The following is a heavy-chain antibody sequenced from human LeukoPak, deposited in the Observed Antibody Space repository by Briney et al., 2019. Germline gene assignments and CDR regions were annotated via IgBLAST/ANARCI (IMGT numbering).Heavy chain of an antibody. J-gene: IGHJ5*02. V-gene: IGHV4-38-2*02. Sequence: SETLSLTCTVSGYSISNGYYWGWIRPPPGKGLEWIGTIYYSGSTYYNPSLKSRVTISADTSKNRFSLKLSSVTAADTAVYYCAREVDAAAAYNWFDPWGQGTLVTVSS. CDR3: AREVDAAAAYNWFDP. CDR1: GYSISNGYY. D-gene: IGHD2-2*01. CDR2: IYYSGST.